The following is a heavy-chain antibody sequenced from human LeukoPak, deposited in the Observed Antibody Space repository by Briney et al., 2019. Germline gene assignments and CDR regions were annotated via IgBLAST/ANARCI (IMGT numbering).Heavy chain of an antibody. V-gene: IGHV3-53*01. D-gene: IGHD3-3*01. CDR3: ARGYSYYDFWSGWGGGMDV. CDR1: GFTVSSNY. Sequence: GGSLRLSCAASGFTVSSNYMSWVRQAPGKGLEWVSVIYSGGSTYYADSVKGRFTISIDNSKNTLYLQMNSLRAEDTAVYFCARGYSYYDFWSGWGGGMDVWGQGTTVTVSS. J-gene: IGHJ6*02. CDR2: IYSGGST.